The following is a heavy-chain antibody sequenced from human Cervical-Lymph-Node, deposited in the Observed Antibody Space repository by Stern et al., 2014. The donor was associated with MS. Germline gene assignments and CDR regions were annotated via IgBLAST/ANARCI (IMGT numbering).Heavy chain of an antibody. CDR1: GFTVSNNY. V-gene: IGHV3-53*01. J-gene: IGHJ3*02. CDR2: IYTD. Sequence: EVQLVESGGGLIQPGGCLRLSCAAPGFTVSNNYMSWVRQAPGKGLEWVSLIYTDDAGSVKGRFTISRDSSKTKLFRQMNSLRAEDTAVYYCARAIFGVNTAAMAPDAFDTWGQGTMVTVSS. D-gene: IGHD3-3*01. CDR3: ARAIFGVNTAAMAPDAFDT.